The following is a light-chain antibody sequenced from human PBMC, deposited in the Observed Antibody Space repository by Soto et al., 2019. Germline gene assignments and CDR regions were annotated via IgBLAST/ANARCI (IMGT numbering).Light chain of an antibody. CDR2: GVT. CDR3: TSYTSSSTHV. Sequence: QSALTQPASVSESPGQSITISCAGPSSDIGGYNYVSWYQQHPDKAPKLMIYGVTNRPSGVSDRFSGSKSGNTASLTISGLQADDEAEYYCTSYTSSSTHVFGTGTKVTVL. J-gene: IGLJ1*01. V-gene: IGLV2-14*01. CDR1: SSDIGGYNY.